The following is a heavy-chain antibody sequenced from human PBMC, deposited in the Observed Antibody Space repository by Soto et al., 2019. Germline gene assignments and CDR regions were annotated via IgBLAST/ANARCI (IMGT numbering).Heavy chain of an antibody. J-gene: IGHJ6*02. D-gene: IGHD2-8*01. CDR3: ARGGYCTNGVCSKYYYYGMDV. Sequence: QVQLVESGGGVVQPGRSLRLSCAASGFTFSSYGMHWVRQAPGKGLEWVAVIWYDGSNKYYADSVKGRFTISRDNSKNTLYLQMNSLRAEDTAVYYCARGGYCTNGVCSKYYYYGMDVWGQGTTVTVSS. V-gene: IGHV3-33*01. CDR2: IWYDGSNK. CDR1: GFTFSSYG.